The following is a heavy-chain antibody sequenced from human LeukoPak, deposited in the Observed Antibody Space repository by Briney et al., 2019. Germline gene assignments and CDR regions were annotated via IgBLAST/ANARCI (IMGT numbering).Heavy chain of an antibody. CDR3: ASGGTNYYYYYMDV. CDR2: INTNTGNP. J-gene: IGHJ6*03. V-gene: IGHV7-4-1*02. CDR1: GYTFTSYA. Sequence: ASVKVSCKASGYTFTSYAMNWVRQAPGQGLEWMGWINTNTGNPTYAQGFTGRFVFSLDTSVGTAYLQISSLKAEDTAVYYCASGGTNYYYYYMDVWGKGTTVTIS. D-gene: IGHD4-23*01.